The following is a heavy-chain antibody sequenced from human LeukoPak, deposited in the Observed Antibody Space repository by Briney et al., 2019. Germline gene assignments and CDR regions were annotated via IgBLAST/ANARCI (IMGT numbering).Heavy chain of an antibody. CDR3: AREVRGVTAIPPHYDY. Sequence: GRSLRLSCAASGFTFSSYAMHWVRQAPGKGLEWVAVISYDGSNKYYADSVKGRFTISRDNSKNTLYLQMNSLRAEDTAVYYCAREVRGVTAIPPHYDYWGQGTLVTVSS. CDR1: GFTFSSYA. J-gene: IGHJ4*02. CDR2: ISYDGSNK. V-gene: IGHV3-30-3*01. D-gene: IGHD2-21*02.